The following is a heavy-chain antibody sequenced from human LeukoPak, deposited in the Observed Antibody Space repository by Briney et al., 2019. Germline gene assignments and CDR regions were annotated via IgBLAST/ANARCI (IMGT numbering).Heavy chain of an antibody. J-gene: IGHJ5*02. CDR1: GGSISGYY. CDR2: IYYTGST. Sequence: SETLSLTCTVSGGSISGYYRSWIRHPPGKGLEWIGYIYYTGSTNYNPSLKSRVTISVDTSKNQFSLSLRSVTAADTAMYYCARWYSSSPKWFDPWGQGTLVTVSS. V-gene: IGHV4-59*01. CDR3: ARWYSSSPKWFDP. D-gene: IGHD6-13*01.